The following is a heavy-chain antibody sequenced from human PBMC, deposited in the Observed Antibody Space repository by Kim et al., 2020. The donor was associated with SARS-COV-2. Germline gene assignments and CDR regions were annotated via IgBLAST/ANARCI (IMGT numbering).Heavy chain of an antibody. CDR2: ISYDGSNK. CDR1: GFTFSSYG. J-gene: IGHJ4*02. V-gene: IGHV3-30*18. Sequence: GGSLRLSCAASGFTFSSYGMHWVRQAPGKGLEWVAVISYDGSNKYYADSVKGRFTISRDNSKNTLYLQMNSLRAEDTAVYYCAKDLYYDSSGYPNPDYWGQGTLVTVSS. CDR3: AKDLYYDSSGYPNPDY. D-gene: IGHD3-22*01.